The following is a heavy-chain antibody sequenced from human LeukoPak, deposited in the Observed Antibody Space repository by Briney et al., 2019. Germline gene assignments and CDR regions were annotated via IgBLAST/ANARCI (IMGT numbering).Heavy chain of an antibody. Sequence: SETLSLTCTVSGGSISSNTYYWGWISQPPGKGLEWIGSIHYSGSPYYITYRGGTFYNPALKSRVTISVGTSKNEFSLKLSSVIAADTAIYYCARNDSGGSDAFDIWGQGTMVTVSS. V-gene: IGHV4-39*01. CDR1: GGSISSNTYY. CDR2: IHYSGSPYYITYRGGT. D-gene: IGHD3-22*01. J-gene: IGHJ3*02. CDR3: ARNDSGGSDAFDI.